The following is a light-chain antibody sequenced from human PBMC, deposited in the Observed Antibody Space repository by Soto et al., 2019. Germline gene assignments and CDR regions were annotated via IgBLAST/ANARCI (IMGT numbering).Light chain of an antibody. V-gene: IGKV4-1*01. CDR2: WAS. Sequence: DIVMTQSPDSLAVSLGERVTINCKSSQSLYFSSTNKNYLAWYQQRPGQPPKLLIYWASTRESGVPDRFSGSGSGTDFTLTISSLQADDVTLYYCQQYYTTPYSFGQGTKLEIK. J-gene: IGKJ2*01. CDR1: QSLYFSSTNKNY. CDR3: QQYYTTPYS.